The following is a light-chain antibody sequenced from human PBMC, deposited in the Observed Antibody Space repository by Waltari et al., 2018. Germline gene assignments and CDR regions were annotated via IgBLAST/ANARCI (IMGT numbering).Light chain of an antibody. J-gene: IGKJ4*01. CDR3: QQSYSNPRT. CDR1: QSISSF. Sequence: DIQMTQSPSSLSASVGDRVTITCRASQSISSFLNWYQQKLGKAPKLLIYAASSLQSGVPSRFSGSGSGTDFTLTISSLQPEDFATYYCQQSYSNPRTFGGGTKVENK. V-gene: IGKV1-39*01. CDR2: AAS.